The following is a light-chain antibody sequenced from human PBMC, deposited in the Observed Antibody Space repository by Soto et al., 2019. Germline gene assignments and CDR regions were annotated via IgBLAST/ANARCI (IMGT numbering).Light chain of an antibody. V-gene: IGLV2-14*01. CDR1: SSDVGAYNY. CDR2: HVT. CDR3: CSYTTSNTFV. J-gene: IGLJ1*01. Sequence: QSALTQPASVSGSLGQSITISCSGTSSDVGAYNYVSWYQQYPGKAPKLMIYHVTDRPSGVSNRFSGSKSGNTASLTISGLQAVDEADYYYCSYTTSNTFVFGTGTKVTVL.